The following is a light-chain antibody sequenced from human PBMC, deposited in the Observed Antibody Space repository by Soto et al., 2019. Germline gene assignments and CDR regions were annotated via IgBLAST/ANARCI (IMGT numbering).Light chain of an antibody. V-gene: IGLV2-14*01. Sequence: QSVLTQPASVSGSPGQSITISCTGTTSDVADFNYVSWYQHHPGNAPKLIIYAVSNRPPGVSNRFSGSKSGNTASLTISGLQAEDEGEYYCSSSTSTTTLLFGGGTKLTVL. CDR2: AVS. CDR1: TSDVADFNY. CDR3: SSSTSTTTLL. J-gene: IGLJ2*01.